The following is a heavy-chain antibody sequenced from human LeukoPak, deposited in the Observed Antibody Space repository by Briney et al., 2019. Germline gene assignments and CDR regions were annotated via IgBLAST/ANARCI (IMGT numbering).Heavy chain of an antibody. Sequence: GGSLSLSCAASGFSFSSYSMNWVRQAPGKGLEWVSSISSGDTYIYYTDSVKGRFTISGDNAKNSLYLQMNSLRVDDTAVYYCAREVHSGYDYWGQGTLVTVSS. CDR3: AREVHSGYDY. CDR1: GFSFSSYS. CDR2: ISSGDTYI. D-gene: IGHD5-12*01. J-gene: IGHJ4*02. V-gene: IGHV3-21*01.